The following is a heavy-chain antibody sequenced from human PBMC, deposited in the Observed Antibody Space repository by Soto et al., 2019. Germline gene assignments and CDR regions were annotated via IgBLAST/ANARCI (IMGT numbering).Heavy chain of an antibody. V-gene: IGHV3-23*01. D-gene: IGHD1-26*01. J-gene: IGHJ4*02. CDR1: GFIFSNYA. CDR3: AKAKEWELPDEGFDF. Sequence: GGSLRLSCAASGFIFSNYAMGWVRQAPGKGLEWVSGISASGGSTYYADSMKGRFTISRDNSKNALYLQLNSLRAVDTATYYCAKAKEWELPDEGFDFWGQGTPVTVSS. CDR2: ISASGGST.